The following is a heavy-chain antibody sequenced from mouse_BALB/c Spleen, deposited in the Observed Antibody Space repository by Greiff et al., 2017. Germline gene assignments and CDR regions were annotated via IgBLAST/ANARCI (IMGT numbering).Heavy chain of an antibody. D-gene: IGHD2-1*01. CDR1: GFAFSSYD. CDR3: ARRGGNYVYFDV. CDR2: ISSGGGST. J-gene: IGHJ1*01. Sequence: EVQVVESGGGLVKPGGSLKLSCAASGFAFSSYDMSWVRQTPEKRLEWVAYISSGGGSTYYPDTVKGRFTISRDNAKNTLYLQMSSLKSEDTAKYYCARRGGNYVYFDVWGAGTTVTVSS. V-gene: IGHV5-12-1*01.